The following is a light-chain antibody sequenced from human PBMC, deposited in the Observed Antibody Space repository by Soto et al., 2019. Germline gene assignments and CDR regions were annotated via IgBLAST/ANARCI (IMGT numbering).Light chain of an antibody. Sequence: QSALAQPASVSGSAGRSITISCTGTSSDVGSSTLVSWYQHLPGKAPKVMIYEGTKRPSGVPTRFSGSKSGNTASLTISGLQAEDESDYYCCSYGGSSTYVFGIGTKLTVL. CDR3: CSYGGSSTYV. CDR2: EGT. CDR1: SSDVGSSTL. V-gene: IGLV2-23*01. J-gene: IGLJ1*01.